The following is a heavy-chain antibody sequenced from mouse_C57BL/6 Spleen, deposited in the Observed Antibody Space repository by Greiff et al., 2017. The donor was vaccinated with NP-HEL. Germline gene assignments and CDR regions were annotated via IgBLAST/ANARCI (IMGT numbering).Heavy chain of an antibody. Sequence: QVQLQQSGAELARPGASVKLSCKASGYTFTSYGISWVKQRTGQGLEWIGEIYPRSGNTYYNEKFKGKATLTADKSSSTAYMELRSLTSEDSAVYFCARNSYSNWYFDVWGTGTTVTVSS. CDR2: IYPRSGNT. D-gene: IGHD2-5*01. CDR1: GYTFTSYG. J-gene: IGHJ1*03. CDR3: ARNSYSNWYFDV. V-gene: IGHV1-81*01.